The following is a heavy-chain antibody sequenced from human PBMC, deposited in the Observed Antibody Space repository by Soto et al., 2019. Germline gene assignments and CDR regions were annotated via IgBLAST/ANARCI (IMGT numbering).Heavy chain of an antibody. V-gene: IGHV3-33*01. CDR2: IWYDGSNK. CDR3: ARDLNDFWSGYLSLDY. J-gene: IGHJ4*02. D-gene: IGHD3-3*01. CDR1: GFTFSSYG. Sequence: VQLVESGGGVVQPGRSLRLSCAASGFTFSSYGMHWVRQAPGKGLEWVAVIWYDGSNKYYADSVKGRFTISRDNSKNTLHLQMKSLRAEDTAVYYCARDLNDFWSGYLSLDYWGQGTLVTVSS.